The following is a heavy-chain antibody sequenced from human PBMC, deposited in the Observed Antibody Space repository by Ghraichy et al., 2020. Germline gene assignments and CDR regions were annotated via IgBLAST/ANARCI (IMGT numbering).Heavy chain of an antibody. CDR3: ARVPYCSNGICYDRYYFDY. Sequence: GGSLRLSCAASGFTFSDYYMIWIRQAPGKGLEWVSYISSSGTTIYYADSVRGRFTISRDNAKNSLYLQMNSLRAEDTAVYYCARVPYCSNGICYDRYYFDYWGQGTLVTVSS. V-gene: IGHV3-11*01. CDR2: ISSSGTTI. J-gene: IGHJ4*02. D-gene: IGHD2-8*01. CDR1: GFTFSDYY.